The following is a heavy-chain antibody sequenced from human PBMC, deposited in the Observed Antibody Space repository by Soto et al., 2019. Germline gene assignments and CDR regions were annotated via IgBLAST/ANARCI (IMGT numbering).Heavy chain of an antibody. Sequence: SETLSLTCAVYGGSFSGYYWSWIRQPPGKGLEWIGEINHSGSTNYNPSLKSRVTISVDTSKNQFSLKLSSVTAADTAVYYCARHGGFWSGYYTPYYYYYGMDVWGQGTTVTVSS. V-gene: IGHV4-34*01. CDR2: INHSGST. J-gene: IGHJ6*02. CDR1: GGSFSGYY. CDR3: ARHGGFWSGYYTPYYYYYGMDV. D-gene: IGHD3-3*01.